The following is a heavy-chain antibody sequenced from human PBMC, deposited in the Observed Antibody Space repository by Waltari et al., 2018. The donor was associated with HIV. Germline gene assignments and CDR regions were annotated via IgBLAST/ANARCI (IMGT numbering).Heavy chain of an antibody. CDR3: ARRPRMAAFYLYYGMDV. CDR1: GGSVINSDYY. V-gene: IGHV4-39*01. J-gene: IGHJ6*02. D-gene: IGHD2-8*01. Sequence: QLQLLQSGPGLVKPSETLSLTCTVSGGSVINSDYYWDFIRQSPGKGLEWIGNIYYTGTTFYNPSLKSRVTMSADLSRNQFSLRLNSVTAADTAIYYCARRPRMAAFYLYYGMDVWGQGTTVTVSS. CDR2: IYYTGTT.